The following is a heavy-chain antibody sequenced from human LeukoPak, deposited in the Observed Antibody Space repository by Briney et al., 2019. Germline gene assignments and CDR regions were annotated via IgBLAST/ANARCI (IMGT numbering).Heavy chain of an antibody. CDR3: ARGGSRYDFWSGRSYFDY. V-gene: IGHV3-53*01. CDR1: GFTVSSNY. J-gene: IGHJ4*02. D-gene: IGHD3-3*01. Sequence: PGGSLRLSCAASGFTVSSNYMSWARQAPGKGLEWVSVIYSGGSTYYADSVKGRFTISRDNSKNTLYLQMNSLRAEDTAVYYCARGGSRYDFWSGRSYFDYWGQGTLVTVSS. CDR2: IYSGGST.